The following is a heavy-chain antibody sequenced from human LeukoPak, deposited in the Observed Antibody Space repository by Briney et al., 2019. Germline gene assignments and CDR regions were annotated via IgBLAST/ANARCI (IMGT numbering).Heavy chain of an antibody. V-gene: IGHV7-4-1*02. D-gene: IGHD3-10*01. CDR3: ARVVVRGVIVPGY. CDR1: GYTLTSYA. J-gene: IGHJ4*02. CDR2: INTNTGNP. Sequence: ASVKVSCKASGYTLTSYAMNWVRQAPGQGLEWMGWINTNTGNPTYAQSFTGRFVFSLDTSASTAYLQISSLKAEDTAVYYCARVVVRGVIVPGYWGQGTLVTVSS.